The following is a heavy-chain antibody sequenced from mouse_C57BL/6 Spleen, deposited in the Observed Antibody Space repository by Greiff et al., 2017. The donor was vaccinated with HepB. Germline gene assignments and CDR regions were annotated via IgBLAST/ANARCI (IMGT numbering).Heavy chain of an antibody. CDR1: GFTFSSYA. CDR2: ISDGGSYT. D-gene: IGHD1-1*01. J-gene: IGHJ2*01. CDR3: ARDRNYYGSSYYFDY. V-gene: IGHV5-4*01. Sequence: DVMLVESGGGLVKPGGSLKLSCAASGFTFSSYAMSWVRQTPEKRLEWVATISDGGSYTYYPDNVKGRFTISRDNAKNNLYLQMSHLKSEDTAMYYGARDRNYYGSSYYFDYWGQGTTLTVSS.